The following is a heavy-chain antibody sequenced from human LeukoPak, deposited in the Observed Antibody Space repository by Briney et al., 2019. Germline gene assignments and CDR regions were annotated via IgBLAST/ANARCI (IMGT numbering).Heavy chain of an antibody. CDR1: GGSFSGYY. CDR2: IYYSGST. V-gene: IGHV4-59*01. D-gene: IGHD2-2*01. CDR3: ARAPASDAFDI. Sequence: SETLSLTCAVYGGSFSGYYWSWIRQPPGKGLEWIGYIYYSGSTNYNPSLKSRVTISVDTSKNQFSLKLSSVTAADTAVYYCARAPASDAFDIWGQGTMVTVSS. J-gene: IGHJ3*02.